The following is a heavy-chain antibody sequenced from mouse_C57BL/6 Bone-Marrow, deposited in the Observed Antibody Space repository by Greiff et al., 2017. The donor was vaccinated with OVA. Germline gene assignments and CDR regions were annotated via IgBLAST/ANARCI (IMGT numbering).Heavy chain of an antibody. CDR2: IHPNSGST. Sequence: QVQLQQPGAELVKPGASVKLSCKASGYTFTSYWMHWVKQRPGQGLEWIGMIHPNSGSTNYNEKFKSKATLTVDKSSSTAYMQLSSLTSEDSAFYYCAVNYYSNYGLFDYWGQGTTLTVSS. D-gene: IGHD2-5*01. J-gene: IGHJ2*01. CDR3: AVNYYSNYGLFDY. CDR1: GYTFTSYW. V-gene: IGHV1-64*01.